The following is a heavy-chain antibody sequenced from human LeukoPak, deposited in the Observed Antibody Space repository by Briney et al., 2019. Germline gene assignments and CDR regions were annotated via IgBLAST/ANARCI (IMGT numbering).Heavy chain of an antibody. D-gene: IGHD6-6*01. V-gene: IGHV1-18*01. Sequence: GASVKVSCKASGYTFTSYGISWVRQAPGQGLEWMGWISAYNGNTNYAQKLQGRVTMTTDTSTSTAYTELRSLRSDDTAVYYCARERIAARKLIAAFDIWGQGTMVTVSS. J-gene: IGHJ3*02. CDR1: GYTFTSYG. CDR3: ARERIAARKLIAAFDI. CDR2: ISAYNGNT.